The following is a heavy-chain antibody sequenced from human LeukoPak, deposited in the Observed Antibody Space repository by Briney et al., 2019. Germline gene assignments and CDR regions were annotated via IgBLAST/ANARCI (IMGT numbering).Heavy chain of an antibody. CDR3: AREVYYDSSGYYYLDY. CDR2: IIPILGIA. V-gene: IGHV1-69*04. CDR1: GGTFSSYA. J-gene: IGHJ4*02. D-gene: IGHD3-22*01. Sequence: SVKVSCKASGGTFSSYAISWVRQAPGQGLEWMGRIIPILGIANYAQKFQGRVTITADKSTSTAYMELSSLRSEDTAVYYCAREVYYDSSGYYYLDYWGQGTVVIVSS.